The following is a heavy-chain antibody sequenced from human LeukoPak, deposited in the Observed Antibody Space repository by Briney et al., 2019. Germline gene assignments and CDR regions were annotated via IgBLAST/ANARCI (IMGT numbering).Heavy chain of an antibody. CDR2: ITDGGGGT. V-gene: IGHV3-23*01. CDR3: VKSGPYYFHC. D-gene: IGHD2-8*02. J-gene: IGHJ4*02. Sequence: PGGSLRLSCAASGFTFSSYGMSRVRQAPGKGLEWVSTITDGGGGTYYADSVKGRFTISRDNSKSTLYLQMNSLRAEDTAVYYCVKSGPYYFHCWGQGTLVTVSS. CDR1: GFTFSSYG.